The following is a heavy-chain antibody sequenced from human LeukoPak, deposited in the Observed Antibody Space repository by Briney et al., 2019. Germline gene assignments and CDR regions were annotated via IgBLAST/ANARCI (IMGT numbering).Heavy chain of an antibody. V-gene: IGHV4-38-2*01. J-gene: IGHJ5*02. CDR3: ARHDYCTDCFDP. Sequence: PSETLSLTCAVSGYSITSGYYWGWIRQPPGKGLEWIGTMYHSGGSFYSPSLKSRVTISVDTSKNQFSLKLTSVTAADTAVYYCARHDYCTDCFDPWGQGTLVTVSS. D-gene: IGHD2/OR15-2a*01. CDR2: MYHSGGS. CDR1: GYSITSGYY.